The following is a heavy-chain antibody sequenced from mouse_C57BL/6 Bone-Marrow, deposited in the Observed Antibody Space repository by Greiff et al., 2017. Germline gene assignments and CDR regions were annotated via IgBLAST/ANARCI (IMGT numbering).Heavy chain of an antibody. CDR1: GYTFTDYY. D-gene: IGHD2-2*01. J-gene: IGHJ2*01. CDR2: INPNNGGT. Sequence: VQLKQSGPELVKPGASVKISCKASGYTFTDYYMNWVKQSHGKSLEWIGDINPNNGGTSYNQKFKGKATLTVDKSSSTAYMELRSLTSEDSAAYYCARVRLPYYFDYWGQGTTLTVSS. V-gene: IGHV1-26*01. CDR3: ARVRLPYYFDY.